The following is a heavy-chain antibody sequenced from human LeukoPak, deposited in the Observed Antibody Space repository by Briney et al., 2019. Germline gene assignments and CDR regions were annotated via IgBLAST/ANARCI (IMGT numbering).Heavy chain of an antibody. CDR3: AKVYPREPPQFDSFFDY. V-gene: IGHV3-23*01. CDR1: GFTFSSYA. J-gene: IGHJ4*02. D-gene: IGHD3-9*01. Sequence: GGSLRLSCAASGFTFSSYAMSWVRQAPVKGLEWVSGISDIETWYADSVRGRFTISRDNSKNTLYLQMNILRVEDTAIYYCAKVYPREPPQFDSFFDYWGQGMLVTVSS. CDR2: ISDIET.